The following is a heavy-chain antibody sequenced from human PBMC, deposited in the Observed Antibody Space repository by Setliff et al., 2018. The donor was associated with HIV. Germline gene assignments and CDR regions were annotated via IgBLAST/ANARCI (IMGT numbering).Heavy chain of an antibody. V-gene: IGHV4-39*01. J-gene: IGHJ5*01. CDR2: IYYSGAT. D-gene: IGHD3-16*01. CDR1: GGSMSSSSYY. CDR3: ARGGAVSADFDS. Sequence: PSETLSLTCTVSGGSMSSSSYYWGWIRQTPDKGLEWIGIIYYSGATYYNPSLTSRVTISVDTSRNQFSLKLRSVTAADTAAYFCARGGAVSADFDSWGQGTLVTVSS.